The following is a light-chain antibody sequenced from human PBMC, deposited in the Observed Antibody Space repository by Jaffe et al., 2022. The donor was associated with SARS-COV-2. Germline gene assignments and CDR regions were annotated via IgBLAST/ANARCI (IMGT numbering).Light chain of an antibody. CDR2: GAS. CDR1: QSVDQNH. J-gene: IGKJ5*01. Sequence: EIVLTQSPGTLSLSPGEGATLSCRASQSVDQNHLAWYQQHPGQAPRPLIYGASIRSTGVPDRFSGSGSGTDFTLTISRLEPDDFAVYYCQQYGSSPTTFGLGTRLEIK. CDR3: QQYGSSPTT. V-gene: IGKV3-20*01.